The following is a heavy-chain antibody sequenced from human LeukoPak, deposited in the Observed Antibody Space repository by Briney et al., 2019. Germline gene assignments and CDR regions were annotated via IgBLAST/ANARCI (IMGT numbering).Heavy chain of an antibody. D-gene: IGHD2-2*01. CDR3: ARPSRLTGMDV. CDR1: GFTFSGYS. V-gene: IGHV3-21*01. CDR2: ISSSSSYI. Sequence: GGSLRLSCAASGFTFSGYSMNWVRRAPGKGLEWVSSISSSSSYIYYADSVKGRFTISRDNAKNSLYLQMNSLRAEDTAVYYCARPSRLTGMDVWGKGATVTVSS. J-gene: IGHJ6*04.